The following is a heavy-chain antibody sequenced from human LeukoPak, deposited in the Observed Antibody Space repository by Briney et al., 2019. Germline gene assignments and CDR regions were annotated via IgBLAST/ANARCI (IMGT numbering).Heavy chain of an antibody. CDR3: AGDYYDSSGHDN. CDR1: GGSFSGYY. D-gene: IGHD3-22*01. J-gene: IGHJ4*02. CDR2: INHSGST. V-gene: IGHV4-34*01. Sequence: PSETLSLTCAVYGGSFSGYYWSWIRQPPGKGLEWIGEINHSGSTNYNPSLKSRVTISVDTSKNQFSLKLSSVTAADTGVYYCAGDYYDSSGHDNWGQGTLVTVSS.